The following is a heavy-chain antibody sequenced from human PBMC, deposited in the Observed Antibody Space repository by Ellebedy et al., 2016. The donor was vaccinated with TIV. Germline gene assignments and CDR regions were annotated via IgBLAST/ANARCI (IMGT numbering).Heavy chain of an antibody. J-gene: IGHJ4*02. V-gene: IGHV3-30*03. CDR2: ISYDGSNK. CDR3: ARGVGSGSYYGVFDY. D-gene: IGHD3-10*01. Sequence: GESLKISCAASGFTFSSYGMHWVRQAPGKGLEWVAVISYDGSNKYYADSVKGRFTISRDNSKNTLYLQMNSLRAEDTAVYYCARGVGSGSYYGVFDYWGQGTLVTVSS. CDR1: GFTFSSYG.